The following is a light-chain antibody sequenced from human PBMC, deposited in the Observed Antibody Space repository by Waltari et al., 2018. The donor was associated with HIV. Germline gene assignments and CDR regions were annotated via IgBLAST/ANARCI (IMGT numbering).Light chain of an antibody. J-gene: IGLJ1*01. CDR2: DVK. CDR1: RSDLGDYNY. Sequence: QSALTQPASLSGSPGQSITIPCSGFRSDLGDYNYVHWYQQYQGKVPKLIIYDVKYRPSGVSNRFSGSKSDSAAFLNISGLQTEDEAVYHCCSYTSGSTHVFGTGTEVTVL. V-gene: IGLV2-14*03. CDR3: CSYTSGSTHV.